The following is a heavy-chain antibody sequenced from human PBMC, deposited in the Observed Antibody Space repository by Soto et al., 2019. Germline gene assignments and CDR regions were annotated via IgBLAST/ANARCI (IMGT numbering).Heavy chain of an antibody. V-gene: IGHV4-59*01. Sequence: SETLSLTCTVSGGSISSYYWSWIRQPPGKGLGWIGYIYYSGSTNYNPSLKSRVTISVDTSKNQFSLKLSSVTAADTAVYYCARGLGDDFWSGYYMDWFDPWGQGTLVTVSS. CDR1: GGSISSYY. D-gene: IGHD3-3*01. CDR3: ARGLGDDFWSGYYMDWFDP. J-gene: IGHJ5*02. CDR2: IYYSGST.